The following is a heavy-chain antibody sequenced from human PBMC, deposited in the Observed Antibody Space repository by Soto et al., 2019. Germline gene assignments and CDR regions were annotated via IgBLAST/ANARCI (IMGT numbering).Heavy chain of an antibody. CDR2: ISGSGGST. J-gene: IGHJ4*02. D-gene: IGHD3-10*01. V-gene: IGHV3-23*01. CDR3: ATLWFGEFGGY. Sequence: VGSLRLSCAASGFTFSSYAMSCVRQAPGKGLEWVSAISGSGGSTYYADSVKGRFTISRDNSKNTLYLQMNSLRAEDTAVYYCATLWFGEFGGYWGQGTLVTVSS. CDR1: GFTFSSYA.